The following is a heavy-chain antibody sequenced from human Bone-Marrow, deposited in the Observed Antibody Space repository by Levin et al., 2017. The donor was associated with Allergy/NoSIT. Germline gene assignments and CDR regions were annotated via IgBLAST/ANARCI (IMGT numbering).Heavy chain of an antibody. CDR1: GFTFRNYA. J-gene: IGHJ6*02. CDR3: ARDLCYLGSGSCGLDV. D-gene: IGHD3-10*01. CDR2: ISYDGSYK. V-gene: IGHV3-30*04. Sequence: GESLKISCVGSGFTFRNYAMDWVRQAPGKGLEWVAVISYDGSYKNYADSVKGRFTISRDNSKNTLDLQMNSLSPEDTAVYYCARDLCYLGSGSCGLDVWGQGTTAYVSS.